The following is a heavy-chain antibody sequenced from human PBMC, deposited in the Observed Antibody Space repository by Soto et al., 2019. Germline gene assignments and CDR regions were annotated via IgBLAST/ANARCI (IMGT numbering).Heavy chain of an antibody. CDR1: GFTFSSYS. D-gene: IGHD3-10*01. CDR2: ISSSSSYI. J-gene: IGHJ3*02. Sequence: EVQLVESGGGLGKPGGSLRLSCAASGFTFSSYSMNWVRQAPGKGLEWVSSISSSSSYIYYADSVKGRFTISRDNAKNSLYLQMNSLRAEDTAVYYCARDGSGSHHDAFDIWGQGTMVTVSS. CDR3: ARDGSGSHHDAFDI. V-gene: IGHV3-21*01.